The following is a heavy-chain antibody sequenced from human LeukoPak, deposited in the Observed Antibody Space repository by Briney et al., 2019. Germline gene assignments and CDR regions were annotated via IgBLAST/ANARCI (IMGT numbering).Heavy chain of an antibody. CDR2: ISSGSSTI. CDR1: GFSFSSYS. J-gene: IGHJ4*02. V-gene: IGHV3-48*01. CDR3: ARDRGYFVFDY. D-gene: IGHD3-10*01. Sequence: GGSLRLSCAASGFSFSSYSMNWVRQAPGKGLEWISYISSGSSTIFYADSVKGRFTISRDNAKNSLYLQMNSLRAEDTAVYYCARDRGYFVFDYWGQGTLVTVSS.